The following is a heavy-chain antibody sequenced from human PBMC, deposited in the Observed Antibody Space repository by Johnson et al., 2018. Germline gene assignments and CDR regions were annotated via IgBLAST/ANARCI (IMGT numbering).Heavy chain of an antibody. Sequence: VQLVQSGGGLVQPGGSLRLSCAASGFTVSSNYMSWVRQAPGKGLEWVSVIYSGGSTYYADSVKGRFTISRDNSKNTLYLQMNSLRAEETAVYYCARMKWELLGRYFQHWGQGTLVTVSS. CDR3: ARMKWELLGRYFQH. CDR1: GFTVSSNY. J-gene: IGHJ1*01. CDR2: IYSGGST. V-gene: IGHV3-66*02. D-gene: IGHD1-26*01.